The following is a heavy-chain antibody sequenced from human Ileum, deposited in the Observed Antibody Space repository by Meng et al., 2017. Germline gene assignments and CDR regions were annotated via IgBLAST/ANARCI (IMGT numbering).Heavy chain of an antibody. J-gene: IGHJ4*02. V-gene: IGHV4-39*07. CDR2: IYYSGST. CDR3: ARERADIVASHGDH. CDR1: GGPIRSSSYY. D-gene: IGHD5-12*01. Sequence: QASGPGLVKPSETLHPTCTVSGGPIRSSSYYWGWIRQPPGKGLEWIGTIYYSGSTYYSPSLKSRVTISVDTSKNQFSLKLSSVTAADTAVYYCARERADIVASHGDHWGQGTLVTVSS.